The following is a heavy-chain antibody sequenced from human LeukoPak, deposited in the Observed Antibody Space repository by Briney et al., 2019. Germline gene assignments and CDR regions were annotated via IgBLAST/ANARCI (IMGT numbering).Heavy chain of an antibody. CDR2: INPNSGGT. CDR1: GYTFTGYY. D-gene: IGHD5-18*01. J-gene: IGHJ4*02. Sequence: ASVKVSCKASGYTFTGYYMHWVRQAPEQGLEWMGWINPNSGGTNYAQKFQGRVTMTRDTSINTAYMELHSLTSDDTAMYYCAKDAYSGFSSSYNMDSWGQGTLVTVSS. V-gene: IGHV1-2*02. CDR3: AKDAYSGFSSSYNMDS.